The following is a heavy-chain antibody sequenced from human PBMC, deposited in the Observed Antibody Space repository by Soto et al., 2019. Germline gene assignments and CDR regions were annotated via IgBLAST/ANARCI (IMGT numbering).Heavy chain of an antibody. Sequence: GGSLRLSCAASGFTFDDYAMHWVRQALGKGLEWVSGISWNSGSIGYADSVKGRFTISRDNAKNSLYLQMNSLRAEDTALYYCAKGFEWLRPSSDAFDIWGQGTMVTVSS. J-gene: IGHJ3*02. V-gene: IGHV3-9*01. D-gene: IGHD5-12*01. CDR3: AKGFEWLRPSSDAFDI. CDR1: GFTFDDYA. CDR2: ISWNSGSI.